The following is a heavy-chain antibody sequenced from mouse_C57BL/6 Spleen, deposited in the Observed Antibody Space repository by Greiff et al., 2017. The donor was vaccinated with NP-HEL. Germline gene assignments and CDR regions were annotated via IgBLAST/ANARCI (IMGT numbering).Heavy chain of an antibody. Sequence: QVQLQQPGAELVMPGASVKLSCKASGYTFTSYWMHWVKQRPGQGLEWIGEIDPSDSDTNYNQKFKGKSTLTVDKSSSTAYMQLSSLTSEDSAVYYSAITACATGGARYFDDWGTGTTVTVSA. CDR2: IDPSDSDT. J-gene: IGHJ1*03. CDR3: AITACATGGARYFDD. V-gene: IGHV1-69*01. CDR1: GYTFTSYW. D-gene: IGHD1-1*01.